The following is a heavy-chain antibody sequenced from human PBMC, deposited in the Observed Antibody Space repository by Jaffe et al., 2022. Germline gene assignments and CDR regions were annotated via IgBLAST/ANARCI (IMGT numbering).Heavy chain of an antibody. D-gene: IGHD6-13*01. CDR3: AVRIAAAGWEVDY. CDR2: IYYSGST. CDR1: GGSISSSSYY. V-gene: IGHV4-39*01. J-gene: IGHJ4*02. Sequence: QLQLQESGPGLVKPSETLSLTCTVSGGSISSSSYYWGWIRQPPGKGLEWIGSIYYSGSTYYNPSLKSRVTISVDTSKNQFSLKLSSVTAADTAVYYCAVRIAAAGWEVDYWGQGTLVTVSS.